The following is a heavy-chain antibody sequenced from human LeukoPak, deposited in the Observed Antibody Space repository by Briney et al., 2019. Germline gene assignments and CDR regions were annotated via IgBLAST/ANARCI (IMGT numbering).Heavy chain of an antibody. J-gene: IGHJ4*02. Sequence: SETLSLTCTVSGGSIIIDNYYWAWIRQPPGKGLEWIGSIHYSGDAYYNPSLKSRVTISVDTSNNQFSLKLNSVTAADTAMYYCARETRGRTAGDYWGQGTLVTVSS. CDR3: ARETRGRTAGDY. V-gene: IGHV4-39*07. CDR1: GGSIIIDNYY. D-gene: IGHD4/OR15-4a*01. CDR2: IHYSGDA.